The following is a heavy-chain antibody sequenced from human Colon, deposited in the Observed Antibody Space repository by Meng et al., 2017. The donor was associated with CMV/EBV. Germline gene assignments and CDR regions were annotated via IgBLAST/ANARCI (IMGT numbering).Heavy chain of an antibody. D-gene: IGHD3-16*01. CDR2: IGGSGGSI. Sequence: GGSLRLSCAASGFTFNIYAMIWVRQSPGKGLEWVSIIGGSGGSIYYADSVKGRFTISRDNAKNTLFLQMNSLRTEDTAVYYCALRLRNSDGMDVWGQGTTVTVSS. J-gene: IGHJ6*02. V-gene: IGHV3-23*01. CDR3: ALRLRNSDGMDV. CDR1: GFTFNIYA.